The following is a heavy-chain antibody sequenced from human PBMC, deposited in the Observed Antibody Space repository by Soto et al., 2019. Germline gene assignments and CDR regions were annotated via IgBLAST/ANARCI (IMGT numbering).Heavy chain of an antibody. J-gene: IGHJ3*01. Sequence: EVQLTESGGGLVKPGGSLRLSCEGSGFNFRNFNMIWVRQAPGNVLEWVSSVSGSSSYIYYADSVKGRFTVSRDNANNLVFLQMNGLRPEDTAMYYCARDLRGHYGPWGQGTMVTVAS. D-gene: IGHD4-17*01. V-gene: IGHV3-21*06. CDR3: ARDLRGHYGP. CDR1: GFNFRNFN. CDR2: VSGSSSYI.